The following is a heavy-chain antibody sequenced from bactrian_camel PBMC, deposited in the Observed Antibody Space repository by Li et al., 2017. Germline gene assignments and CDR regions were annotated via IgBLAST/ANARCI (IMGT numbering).Heavy chain of an antibody. CDR1: VRIYRGLS. V-gene: IGHV3S54*01. J-gene: IGHJ6*01. CDR2: INVGGNFT. D-gene: IGHD5*01. CDR3: AAVCDSGRSGY. Sequence: HVQLVESGGGSAQPGGSLRLSCELSVRIYRGLSMAWFRQAPGKEREGVASINVGGNFTNYVESVKGRFTISKDNTKNTLYLQMNSLKTEDTAVYYCAAVCDSGRSGYWGQGTQVTVS.